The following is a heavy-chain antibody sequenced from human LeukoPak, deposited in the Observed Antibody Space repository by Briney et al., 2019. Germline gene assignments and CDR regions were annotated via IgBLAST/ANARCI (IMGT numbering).Heavy chain of an antibody. V-gene: IGHV4-39*01. D-gene: IGHD3-9*01. Sequence: SETLSLTCSVSDGSVSSSIHNWAWIRQPPGKGLEWTGSVYYSGSTYGNPSLKTRVKISIDMSKNQYSLNLSSVTAADTAKYYCARQIGRDIFDFWGQGILVTVSS. CDR3: ARQIGRDIFDF. CDR2: VYYSGST. CDR1: DGSVSSSIHN. J-gene: IGHJ4*02.